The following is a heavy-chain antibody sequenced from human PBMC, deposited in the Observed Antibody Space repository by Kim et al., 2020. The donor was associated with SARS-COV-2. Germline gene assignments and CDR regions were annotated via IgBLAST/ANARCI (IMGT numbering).Heavy chain of an antibody. Sequence: SVKVSCKASGGTFSSYAISWVRQAPGQGLEWMGGIIPIFGTANYAQKFQGRVTITADESTSTAYMELSSLRSEDTAVYYCARDLYGSGSSDYWGQGTLVTVSS. CDR3: ARDLYGSGSSDY. V-gene: IGHV1-69*01. J-gene: IGHJ4*02. CDR2: IIPIFGTA. CDR1: GGTFSSYA. D-gene: IGHD3-10*01.